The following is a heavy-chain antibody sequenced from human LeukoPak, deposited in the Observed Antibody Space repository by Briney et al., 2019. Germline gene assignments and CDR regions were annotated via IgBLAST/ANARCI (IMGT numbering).Heavy chain of an antibody. J-gene: IGHJ4*02. CDR3: AKSTIGYYDTGGYPD. CDR2: ISDNGVST. V-gene: IGHV3-23*01. CDR1: GFTFSSYA. Sequence: GGSLRLSCAASGFTFSSYAMSWVRQAPGKGLEWVSAISDNGVSTYYADSVKGRFTIPRENSKNTLYLQMNSLRAEDTALYYCAKSTIGYYDTGGYPDWGQGTLVTVSS. D-gene: IGHD3-22*01.